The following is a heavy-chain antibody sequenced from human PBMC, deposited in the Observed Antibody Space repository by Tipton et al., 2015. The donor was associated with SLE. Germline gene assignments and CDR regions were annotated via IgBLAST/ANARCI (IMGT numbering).Heavy chain of an antibody. CDR1: GGSISSYY. CDR2: IYYSGST. J-gene: IGHJ2*01. D-gene: IGHD3-10*01. V-gene: IGHV4-59*08. Sequence: LRLSCTVSGGSISSYYWSWIRQPPGKGLEWIGYIYYSGSTIYNPSLKSRVTMSVDTSKNQFSLNLSSVTAADTAVYYCARNYYGSGSHFDLWGRGTLVTVSS. CDR3: ARNYYGSGSHFDL.